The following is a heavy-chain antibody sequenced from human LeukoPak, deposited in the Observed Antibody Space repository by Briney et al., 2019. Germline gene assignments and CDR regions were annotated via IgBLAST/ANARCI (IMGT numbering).Heavy chain of an antibody. Sequence: GGSLRLSCAASGFTFSSYSMNWVRQAPGKGLEWVSFISSSSSYIYYVDSVKGRFTISRDNAKNSLCLQMNSLRAEDTAVYYCARAPGYRGFLDYWGQGNLVTVSS. CDR3: ARAPGYRGFLDY. CDR1: GFTFSSYS. V-gene: IGHV3-21*01. CDR2: ISSSSSYI. J-gene: IGHJ4*02. D-gene: IGHD5-18*01.